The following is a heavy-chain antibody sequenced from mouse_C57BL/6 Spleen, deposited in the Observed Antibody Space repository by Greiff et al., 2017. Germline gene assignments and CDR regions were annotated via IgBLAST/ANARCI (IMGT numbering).Heavy chain of an antibody. J-gene: IGHJ2*01. CDR2: INYDGSST. CDR3: ARERGEQFDY. V-gene: IGHV5-16*01. CDR1: GFTFSDYY. Sequence: EVKLVESEGGLVQPGSSMKLSCTASGFTFSDYYMAWVRQVPEKGLEWVANINYDGSSTYYLDSLKSRFIISRDSAKNILYLQMSSLKSEDTATYYCARERGEQFDYWGQGTTLTVSS.